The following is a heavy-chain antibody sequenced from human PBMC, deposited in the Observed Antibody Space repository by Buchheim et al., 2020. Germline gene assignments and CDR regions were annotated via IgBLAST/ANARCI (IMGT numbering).Heavy chain of an antibody. D-gene: IGHD3-10*01. Sequence: QVQLQESGPGLVKPSETLSLTCTVSGGSISSYYWSWIRQPPGKGLEWIGYIYYSGSTNYNPPIKSRVTISVEQAKNKFSLKLSSVTAADTAVYYCARDLDYYGSGYGMDVWGQGTT. CDR2: IYYSGST. CDR1: GGSISSYY. V-gene: IGHV4-59*01. J-gene: IGHJ6*02. CDR3: ARDLDYYGSGYGMDV.